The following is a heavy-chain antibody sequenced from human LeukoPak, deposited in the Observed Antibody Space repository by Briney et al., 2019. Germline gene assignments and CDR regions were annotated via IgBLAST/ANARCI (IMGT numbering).Heavy chain of an antibody. J-gene: IGHJ4*02. D-gene: IGHD6-19*01. CDR2: IYYSGST. CDR3: ARYCCISGWYRRPDQYYFDY. V-gene: IGHV4-39*01. Sequence: SETLSLTCTVSGGTISSSSYYWGWIRQPPGKGLEWIGSIYYSGSTYYNPSLKSRVTISVDTSKNQFSLTLSSVTAADTAVYYCARYCCISGWYRRPDQYYFDYWGQGTLVTVSS. CDR1: GGTISSSSYY.